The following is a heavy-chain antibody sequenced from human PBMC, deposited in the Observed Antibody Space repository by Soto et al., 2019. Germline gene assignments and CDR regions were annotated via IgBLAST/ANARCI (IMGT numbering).Heavy chain of an antibody. CDR3: ARAINFDFWSDSQSGYYFDY. Sequence: SETLSLTCTVSGGSISSGDFFWHWIRQHPGKGLEWLGYIYYSGNTYYNPSLKGRVSMSVDTAENQFSLNLSSVTAADTAVYYCARAINFDFWSDSQSGYYFDYWGQGALVTVSS. J-gene: IGHJ4*02. D-gene: IGHD3-3*01. CDR1: GGSISSGDFF. CDR2: IYYSGNT. V-gene: IGHV4-31*03.